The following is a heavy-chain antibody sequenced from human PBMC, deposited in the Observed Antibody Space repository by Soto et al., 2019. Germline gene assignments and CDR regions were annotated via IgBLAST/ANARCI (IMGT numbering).Heavy chain of an antibody. CDR1: GFTFSNYG. CDR3: ARDTLDSS. J-gene: IGHJ4*02. Sequence: GGSLRLSCAASGFTFSNYGMHWVRQAPGKGLQWMAVICYDGSDKYYADSVKGRFTTSRDNSKNTLYLQMNSLRAEDTAVYYCARDTLDSSWGQGTLVTVSS. CDR2: ICYDGSDK. V-gene: IGHV3-33*01. D-gene: IGHD3-3*01.